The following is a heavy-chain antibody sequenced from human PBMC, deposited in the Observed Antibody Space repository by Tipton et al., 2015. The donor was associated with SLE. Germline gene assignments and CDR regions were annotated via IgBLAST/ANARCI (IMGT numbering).Heavy chain of an antibody. CDR3: ARDSSGLGDYFDC. V-gene: IGHV4-30-2*01. Sequence: TLSLTCAVSGGSISSGGYSWSWIRHPPGKGLEWIGSISHSGSTYYNPSLKSRVTVSVDRSKNQFSLKLSSVTAADAAVYYCARDSSGLGDYFDCWGQGTLVTVSS. CDR2: ISHSGST. J-gene: IGHJ4*02. D-gene: IGHD3-22*01. CDR1: GGSISSGGYS.